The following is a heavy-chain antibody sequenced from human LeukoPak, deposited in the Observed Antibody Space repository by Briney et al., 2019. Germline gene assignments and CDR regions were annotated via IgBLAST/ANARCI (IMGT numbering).Heavy chain of an antibody. D-gene: IGHD3-10*01. CDR3: ASGYYYGSESYFYYFDY. CDR2: ISGSGATT. J-gene: IGHJ4*02. CDR1: GFTFSRYG. V-gene: IGHV3-23*01. Sequence: GGSLRLSCAASGFTFSRYGMSWVRQAPGRGLEWVSAISGSGATTYYADSVKGRFTISRDNSKNTLYLQMNSLRVEDTAVYFCASGYYYGSESYFYYFDYWGRGTLVTVSS.